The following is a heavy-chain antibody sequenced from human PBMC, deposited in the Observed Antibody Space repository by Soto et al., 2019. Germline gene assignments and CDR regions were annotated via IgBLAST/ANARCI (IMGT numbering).Heavy chain of an antibody. D-gene: IGHD6-19*01. Sequence: ASVKVSCKASGYTFTSYYMHWVRQAPGQGLEWMGIINPSGGSTSYAQKFQGRVTMTRDTSTSTVYMELSSLRSEDTAVYYCARGGEPGIAVAGKDSDYWGQGTLVTVSS. CDR1: GYTFTSYY. CDR3: ARGGEPGIAVAGKDSDY. V-gene: IGHV1-46*01. CDR2: INPSGGST. J-gene: IGHJ4*02.